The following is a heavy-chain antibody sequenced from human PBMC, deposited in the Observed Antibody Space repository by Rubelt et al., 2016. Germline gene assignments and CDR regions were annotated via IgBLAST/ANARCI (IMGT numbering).Heavy chain of an antibody. J-gene: IGHJ5*02. CDR3: AAGGDFGVVIPNWFDP. CDR1: GGTFSSYA. D-gene: IGHD3-3*01. V-gene: IGHV1-69*01. Sequence: QVQLVQSGAEVKKPGSSVKVSCKASGGTFSSYAISWVRQAPGQGLEWMGGIIPIFGTANYAQKFQGCVTITADESTSTAYMELRSLRSEDTAVDYCAAGGDFGVVIPNWFDPWGQGTLVTVSS. CDR2: IIPIFGTA.